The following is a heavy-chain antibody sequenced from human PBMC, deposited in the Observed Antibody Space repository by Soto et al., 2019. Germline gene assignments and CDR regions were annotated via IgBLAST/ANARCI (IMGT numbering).Heavy chain of an antibody. J-gene: IGHJ4*02. CDR3: ARDLNTSGYSDY. D-gene: IGHD3-22*01. CDR2: ISYDGSNK. Sequence: PGGSLRLSCAASGFTFSSYAMSWVRQAPGKGLEWVAVISYDGSNKYYADSVKGRFTISRDNSKNTLYLQMNSLRAEDTAVYYCARDLNTSGYSDYWGQGTLVTVSS. V-gene: IGHV3-30-3*01. CDR1: GFTFSSYA.